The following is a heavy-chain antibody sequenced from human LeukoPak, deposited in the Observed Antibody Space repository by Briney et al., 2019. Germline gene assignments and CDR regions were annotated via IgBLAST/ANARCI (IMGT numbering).Heavy chain of an antibody. CDR3: ARDRHTAMVCYYYYMDV. D-gene: IGHD5-18*01. J-gene: IGHJ6*03. Sequence: GGSLRLSCAGSGFTFSNYSINWVRQAPGKGLEWVSSISPSSHYIYYADSVRGRFTISRDNARNSLYLQMNSLRDEDTAVYYCARDRHTAMVCYYYYMDVWGTGTTVTVSS. CDR2: ISPSSHYI. CDR1: GFTFSNYS. V-gene: IGHV3-21*04.